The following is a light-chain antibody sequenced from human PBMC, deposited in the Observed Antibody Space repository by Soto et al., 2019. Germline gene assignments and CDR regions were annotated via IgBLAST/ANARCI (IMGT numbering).Light chain of an antibody. CDR3: CSYAGTSTHTV. Sequence: QSALTQPASVSGSPGQSITISCTGTSSDVGSYKLVSWYQQHPGKAPKLMISEVRKRPSGISDRFSGSKSGSTASLTISGLHAEDEDDYYCCSYAGTSTHTVFGGGTQLTVL. J-gene: IGLJ7*01. V-gene: IGLV2-23*02. CDR1: SSDVGSYKL. CDR2: EVR.